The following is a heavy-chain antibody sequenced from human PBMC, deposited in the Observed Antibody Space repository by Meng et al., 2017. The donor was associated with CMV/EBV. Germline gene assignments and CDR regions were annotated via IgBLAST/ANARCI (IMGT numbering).Heavy chain of an antibody. CDR2: INSYNGDT. J-gene: IGHJ4*02. CDR1: GYTFTSYA. CDR3: ARGLLSIGGLFDY. D-gene: IGHD3-10*01. V-gene: IGHV1-18*01. Sequence: ASVKVSCKASGYTFTSYAINWVRQAPGQGLEWVGWINSYNGDTHYAQKLQDRVTVTTDTSTDTIYMELRSLRADDTAVYYCARGLLSIGGLFDYRGQGTLVTVSS.